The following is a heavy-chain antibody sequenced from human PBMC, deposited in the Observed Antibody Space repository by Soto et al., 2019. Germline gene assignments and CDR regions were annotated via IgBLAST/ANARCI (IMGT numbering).Heavy chain of an antibody. CDR2: IYYSGST. CDR1: GGSISSYY. D-gene: IGHD6-19*01. CDR3: AGHYSSGWYLDY. Sequence: QVQLQESGPGLVKPSETLSLTCTVSGGSISSYYWSWIRQPPGKGLEWIGYIYYSGSTNYNPSLKIRVTISVDTSKNQFSLKLSSVTAADTAVYYCAGHYSSGWYLDYWGQGTLVTVSS. V-gene: IGHV4-59*01. J-gene: IGHJ4*02.